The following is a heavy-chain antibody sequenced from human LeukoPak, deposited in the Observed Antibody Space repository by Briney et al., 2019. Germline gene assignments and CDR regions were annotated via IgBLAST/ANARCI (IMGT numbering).Heavy chain of an antibody. J-gene: IGHJ5*02. CDR3: ARDMGRSPFRRYQFDP. CDR1: GASINTYY. V-gene: IGHV4-59*01. D-gene: IGHD2-2*01. Sequence: SETLSLTCTVSGASINTYYWSWIRQPPGKGLEWIGFIYNSGSTIYNPSLSGRVTISVDTSKNRFSLKLTSVTAADAAVYYCARDMGRSPFRRYQFDPWGQGTLVTVSS. CDR2: IYNSGST.